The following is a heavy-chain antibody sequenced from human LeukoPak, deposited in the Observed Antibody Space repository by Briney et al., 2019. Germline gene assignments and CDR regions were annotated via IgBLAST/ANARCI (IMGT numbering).Heavy chain of an antibody. CDR2: ISYDGSNK. V-gene: IGHV3-30*04. CDR1: GFTFSSYA. CDR3: AKPPILWFGELLLAYFDY. J-gene: IGHJ4*02. Sequence: PGRSLRLSCAASGFTFSSYAMHWVRQAPGKGLEWVAVISYDGSNKYYADSVKGRFTISRDNSKNTLYLQMNSLRAEDTAVYYCAKPPILWFGELLLAYFDYWGQGTLVTVSS. D-gene: IGHD3-10*01.